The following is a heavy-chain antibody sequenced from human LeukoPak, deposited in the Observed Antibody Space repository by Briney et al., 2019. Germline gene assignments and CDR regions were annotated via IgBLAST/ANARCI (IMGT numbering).Heavy chain of an antibody. CDR2: ISGSGGST. J-gene: IGHJ4*02. CDR1: GFTFSSYA. D-gene: IGHD3-22*01. V-gene: IGHV3-23*01. CDR3: ARQNPTVDYYDSSGGLDY. Sequence: GSLRLSCAASGFTFSSYAMSWVRQAPGKGLEWVSAISGSGGSTYYADSVKGRFTISRDNSKNTLYLQMDSLRAEDTAVYYCARQNPTVDYYDSSGGLDYWGQGTLVTVSS.